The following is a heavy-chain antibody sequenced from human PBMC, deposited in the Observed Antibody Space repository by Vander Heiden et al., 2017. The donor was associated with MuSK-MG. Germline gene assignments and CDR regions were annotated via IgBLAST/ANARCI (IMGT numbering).Heavy chain of an antibody. CDR3: ARLAHDWFDP. J-gene: IGHJ5*02. CDR2: IRMGGTTI. V-gene: IGHV3-11*01. CDR1: GFSLSNYH. Sequence: QVQLVQYGGGLVKHRGSLTLPGAASGFSLSNYHMGWIRQAPGKGLEGISYIRMGGTTIYYADSVKGRFTISRDNAKNSLYLQMNSLRVEDTAVYYCARLAHDWFDPWGQGTLVTVSS.